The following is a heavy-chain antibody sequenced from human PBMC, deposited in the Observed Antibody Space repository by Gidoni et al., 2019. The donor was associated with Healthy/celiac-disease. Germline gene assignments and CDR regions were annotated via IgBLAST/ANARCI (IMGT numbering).Heavy chain of an antibody. J-gene: IGHJ5*02. V-gene: IGHV3-30*18. CDR1: GFTFSSYG. CDR2: ISYDGSNK. D-gene: IGHD4-17*01. Sequence: QVQLVESGGGVVQLGRSLRPSWAAGGFTFSSYGMHWVRQAPGKGLEWVAVISYDGSNKYYADSVKGRFTISRDNSKNTLYLQMNSLRAEDTAVYYCAKDAYHYGDYVGWFDPWGQGTLVTVSS. CDR3: AKDAYHYGDYVGWFDP.